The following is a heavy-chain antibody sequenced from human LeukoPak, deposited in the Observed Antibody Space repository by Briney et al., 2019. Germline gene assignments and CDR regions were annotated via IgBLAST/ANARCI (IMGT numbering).Heavy chain of an antibody. CDR3: ARKTYCSGGRCYGENWFDP. V-gene: IGHV4-59*08. D-gene: IGHD2-15*01. J-gene: IGHJ5*02. CDR1: GGSISGYH. CDR2: IYYTGNA. Sequence: SENLSLTCTVTGGSISGYHWNWIRQSPGKGLEWIANIYYTGNADYNPSLKSRVTISVDTSKDEISLILSSVTAADTAVYYCARKTYCSGGRCYGENWFDPWGQGTLVTVSS.